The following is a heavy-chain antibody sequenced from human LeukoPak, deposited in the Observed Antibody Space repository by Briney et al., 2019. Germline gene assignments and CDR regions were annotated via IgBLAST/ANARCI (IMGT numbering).Heavy chain of an antibody. D-gene: IGHD5-24*01. CDR3: VDGYNRSDY. Sequence: SETLSLTCAVYGGSFSGYYWSWIRQTPGKGLEWIGSIYYSGSTYYNPSLKSRVTISVDTSKNQFSLKLSSVTAADTAVYYCVDGYNRSDYWGQGTLVTVSS. CDR2: IYYSGST. CDR1: GGSFSGYY. V-gene: IGHV4-34*01. J-gene: IGHJ4*02.